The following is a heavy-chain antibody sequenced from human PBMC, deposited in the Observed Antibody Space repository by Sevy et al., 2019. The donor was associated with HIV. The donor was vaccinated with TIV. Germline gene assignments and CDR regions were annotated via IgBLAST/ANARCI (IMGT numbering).Heavy chain of an antibody. Sequence: GGSLRLSCAASGFAVSRNYMSWVRQAPGKGLEWVSVIYAGGSTYYADSVKGRFTISRDNSKNTVYLQMNSLRAEDTAVYYCARDHYDSLWGSYWYYFDYWGQGTLVTVSS. V-gene: IGHV3-53*01. CDR1: GFAVSRNY. D-gene: IGHD3-16*01. CDR3: ARDHYDSLWGSYWYYFDY. J-gene: IGHJ4*02. CDR2: IYAGGST.